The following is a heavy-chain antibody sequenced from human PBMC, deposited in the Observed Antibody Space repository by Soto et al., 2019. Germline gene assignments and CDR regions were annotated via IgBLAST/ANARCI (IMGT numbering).Heavy chain of an antibody. Sequence: LSLTCTVSGGSISSSSYYWGWIRQPPGKGLEWIGSIYYSGSTYYNPSLKSRVTISVDTSKNQFSLKLSSVTAADTAVYYCARQGLRWYDAFDIWGQGTMVTVSS. CDR1: GGSISSSSYY. V-gene: IGHV4-39*01. D-gene: IGHD4-17*01. CDR2: IYYSGST. J-gene: IGHJ3*02. CDR3: ARQGLRWYDAFDI.